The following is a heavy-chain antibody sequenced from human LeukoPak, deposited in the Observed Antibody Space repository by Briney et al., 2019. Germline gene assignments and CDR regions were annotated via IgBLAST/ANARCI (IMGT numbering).Heavy chain of an antibody. D-gene: IGHD2-15*01. J-gene: IGHJ5*02. V-gene: IGHV4-34*01. CDR2: INHRGSS. CDR3: ARGSSFDGYCSAGACDAGYYDA. CDR1: GESFSAYF. Sequence: SPETLSLTCAVYGESFSAYFWNWIRQAPGKPLEYIGEINHRGSSHYNPSLKTRVTLSVDTSKNQFSLGLTSVTAADTAVYFCARGSSFDGYCSAGACDAGYYDAWGQGTPVTVSS.